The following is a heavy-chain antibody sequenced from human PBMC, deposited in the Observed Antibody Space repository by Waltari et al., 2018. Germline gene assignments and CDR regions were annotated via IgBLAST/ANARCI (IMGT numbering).Heavy chain of an antibody. V-gene: IGHV1-8*01. CDR2: MNPNSGNT. CDR1: GYTFTRSD. J-gene: IGHJ5*02. D-gene: IGHD2-15*01. CDR3: AAEGVTPYNWFDP. Sequence: QVQLVQSGAEVKKPGASVKVSCKASGYTFTRSDINWVRPATGQGLEWMGWMNPNSGNTGYAQKFQGRVTMTRNTSISTAYMELSSLRSEDTAVYYCAAEGVTPYNWFDPWGQGTLVTVSS.